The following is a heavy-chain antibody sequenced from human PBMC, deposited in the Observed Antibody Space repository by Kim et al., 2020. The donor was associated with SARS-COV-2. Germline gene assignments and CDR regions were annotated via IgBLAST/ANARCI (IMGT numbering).Heavy chain of an antibody. D-gene: IGHD1-26*01. J-gene: IGHJ4*02. CDR3: AKDGGPGEMDYYFDY. CDR1: GFTFSSYG. V-gene: IGHV3-30*18. CDR2: ISYDGSNK. Sequence: GGSLRLSCAASGFTFSSYGMHWVRQAPGKGLEWVAVISYDGSNKYYADSVKGRFTISRDNSKNTLYLQMNSLRAEDTAVYYCAKDGGPGEMDYYFDYWGQGTLVTVSS.